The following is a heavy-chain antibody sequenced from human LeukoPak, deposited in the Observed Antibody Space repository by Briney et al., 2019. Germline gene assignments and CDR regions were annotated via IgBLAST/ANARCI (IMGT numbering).Heavy chain of an antibody. CDR1: GFTISTYA. D-gene: IGHD6-13*01. Sequence: GRSLRLSCAASGFTISTYAMSWVRQAPGGGLEWVSAISGSGGSTYYADSVNGRFTISRDNSKNTLDLQMNSLRAEDTAVYYCAKEELAAAGRDFEYWGQGTLVTVSS. V-gene: IGHV3-23*01. CDR2: ISGSGGST. J-gene: IGHJ4*02. CDR3: AKEELAAAGRDFEY.